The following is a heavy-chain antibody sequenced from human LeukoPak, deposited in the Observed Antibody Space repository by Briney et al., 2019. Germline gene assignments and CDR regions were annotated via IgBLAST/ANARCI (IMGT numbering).Heavy chain of an antibody. D-gene: IGHD3-9*01. CDR2: IYTSGST. J-gene: IGHJ4*02. V-gene: IGHV4-4*07. CDR3: ARDSAYYDILTGYPGEYYFDY. Sequence: PSETLSLTCTLSGGSISTYYWSWIRQPAGKGLEWIGRIYTSGSTNYNPSLKSRVTMSVDPSKNQFSLKLSSVTAAATAVHYCARDSAYYDILTGYPGEYYFDYWGRGTRAIVSS. CDR1: GGSISTYY.